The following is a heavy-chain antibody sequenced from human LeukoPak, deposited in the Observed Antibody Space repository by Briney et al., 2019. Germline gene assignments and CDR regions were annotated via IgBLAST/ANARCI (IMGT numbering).Heavy chain of an antibody. V-gene: IGHV4-59*08. J-gene: IGHJ5*02. CDR1: GGSIRSNY. CDR2: IYYSGST. CDR3: ARHVRLHGGWFDP. D-gene: IGHD4-11*01. Sequence: PSETLSLTCTVSGGSIRSNYWSWIRQPPGKGLEWIGYIYYSGSTNYNPSLKSRVTISADTSKNQFSLNLTSVSAADTAVYYCARHVRLHGGWFDPWGQGTLVTVSS.